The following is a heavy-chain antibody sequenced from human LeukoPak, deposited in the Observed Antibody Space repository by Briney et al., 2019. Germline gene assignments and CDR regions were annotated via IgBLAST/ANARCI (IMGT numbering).Heavy chain of an antibody. CDR1: GGSIRGYY. D-gene: IGHD3-22*01. Sequence: SESLSLTCTVPGGSIRGYYWCWIRQPPGKGLEWIGYIFYSGSTNYNPSLKSRVTISVDTSKNQFSLKLSSVTAADTAVYYCARHDYYDSSGYSAAAFDIWGQGTMVTVSS. CDR3: ARHDYYDSSGYSAAAFDI. CDR2: IFYSGST. V-gene: IGHV4-59*08. J-gene: IGHJ3*02.